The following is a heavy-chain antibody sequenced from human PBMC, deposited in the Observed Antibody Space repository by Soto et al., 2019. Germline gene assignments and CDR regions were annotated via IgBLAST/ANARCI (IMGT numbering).Heavy chain of an antibody. D-gene: IGHD1-7*01. V-gene: IGHV3-23*01. Sequence: EVQLLESGGGLVQPGGSLRLSCAASGFTFSSYAMSCVRQAPGKGLEWVSAISGSGGSTYYAVSVKGRFTISRDNSKNTLYLQMNSLRGEDTAVYYCANNWNYCYWGQGTLVTVSS. CDR3: ANNWNYCY. CDR1: GFTFSSYA. J-gene: IGHJ4*02. CDR2: ISGSGGST.